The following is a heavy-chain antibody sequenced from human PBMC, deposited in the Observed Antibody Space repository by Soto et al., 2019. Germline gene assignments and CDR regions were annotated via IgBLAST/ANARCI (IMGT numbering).Heavy chain of an antibody. D-gene: IGHD1-26*01. Sequence: SETLWLTWAVGGGSIISTDWRRWVRQPPGTGLEWIGEIYHSGSTHYNPSLKSRVTISVDESKNQFSLRLTSVTAADTAVFYCARVYSGSYSDSWGQGTLVTVSA. CDR3: ARVYSGSYSDS. J-gene: IGHJ4*02. V-gene: IGHV4-4*02. CDR2: IYHSGST. CDR1: GGSIISTDW.